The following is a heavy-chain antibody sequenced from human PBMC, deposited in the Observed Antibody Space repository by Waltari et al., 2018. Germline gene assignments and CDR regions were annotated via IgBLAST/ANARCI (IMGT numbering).Heavy chain of an antibody. J-gene: IGHJ6*02. V-gene: IGHV1-69*01. Sequence: QVQLVQSGAAVKKPGASVKVSCKASGYTFTGYYMHWVRQAPGHGMGWIIPIFGTANYAQKFQGRVTITADESTSTAYMELSSLRSEDTAVYYCARDRYDYVWGSYRQQYYGMDVWGQGTTVTVSS. CDR2: IIPIFGTA. CDR3: ARDRYDYVWGSYRQQYYGMDV. D-gene: IGHD3-16*02. CDR1: GYTFTGYY.